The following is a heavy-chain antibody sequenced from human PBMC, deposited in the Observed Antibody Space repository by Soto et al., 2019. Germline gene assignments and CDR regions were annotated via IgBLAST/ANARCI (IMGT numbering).Heavy chain of an antibody. J-gene: IGHJ6*02. V-gene: IGHV4-34*01. CDR1: GGSFSGYY. CDR2: INNIGSN. Sequence: SETLSLTCAVYGGSFSGYYWSWIRQPPGKGLEWIGEINNIGSNNYNPSLKSRVPISVDTSKNQFSLKLSSVSAAERAVYYCARGGGSSWYGRYYYYGMDVWGQGTPVTVSS. CDR3: ARGGGSSWYGRYYYYGMDV. D-gene: IGHD6-13*01.